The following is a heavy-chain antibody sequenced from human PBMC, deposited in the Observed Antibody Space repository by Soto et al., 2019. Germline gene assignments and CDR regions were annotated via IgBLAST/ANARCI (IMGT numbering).Heavy chain of an antibody. V-gene: IGHV3-15*01. CDR1: GFTFSNAW. CDR3: TTGIAGTPYDAFDI. D-gene: IGHD6-13*01. Sequence: GGSLRLSCAASGFTFSNAWMSWVRQAPGKGLEWVGRIKSKTDGGTTDYAAPVKGRFTISRDDSKNTLYLQMNSLKTEDTAVYYCTTGIAGTPYDAFDIWGQGTMVTVSS. J-gene: IGHJ3*02. CDR2: IKSKTDGGTT.